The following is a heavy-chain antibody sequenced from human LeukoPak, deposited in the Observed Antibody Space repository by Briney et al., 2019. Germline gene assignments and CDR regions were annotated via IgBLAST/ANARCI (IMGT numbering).Heavy chain of an antibody. CDR1: GFTFGDYA. V-gene: IGHV3-49*04. Sequence: GGSLRLSCTASGFTFGDYAMSWVRQAPGKGLEWVGFIRSKAYGSTTEYAAAVKGRFTISRDDSKSIAYLQMNSLKTEDTAVYYCTRDPIAVAGTAIDYWGQGTLVTVSS. CDR2: IRSKAYGSTT. J-gene: IGHJ4*02. CDR3: TRDPIAVAGTAIDY. D-gene: IGHD6-19*01.